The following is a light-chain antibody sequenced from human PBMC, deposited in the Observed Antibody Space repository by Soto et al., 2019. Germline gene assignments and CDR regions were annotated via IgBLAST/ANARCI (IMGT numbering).Light chain of an antibody. CDR1: QVISTW. V-gene: IGKV1-12*01. CDR2: AAS. J-gene: IGKJ5*01. CDR3: QQANSFPIT. Sequence: DIQMTQSPSSVPASVGDRVTITCGASQVISTWLAWYQQKPGQAPKLLIYAASVLESGVPSRFSGSGSGTDFTLTISSVQPEDFATYRCQQANSFPITFGQGTRLEIK.